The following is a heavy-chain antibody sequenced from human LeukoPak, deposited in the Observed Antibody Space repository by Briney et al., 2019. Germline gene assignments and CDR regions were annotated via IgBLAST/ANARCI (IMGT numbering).Heavy chain of an antibody. CDR1: GFNFSSYS. D-gene: IGHD3-22*01. J-gene: IGHJ4*02. V-gene: IGHV3-48*04. CDR3: ASRSSGSIN. CDR2: ISSSSSTI. Sequence: PGGSLRLSCAASGFNFSSYSINWVRQAPGKGLEWVSYISSSSSTIYYADSVKGRFTISRDNAKNSLYLQMNSLRVEDTAVYYCASRSSGSINWGQGTLVTVSS.